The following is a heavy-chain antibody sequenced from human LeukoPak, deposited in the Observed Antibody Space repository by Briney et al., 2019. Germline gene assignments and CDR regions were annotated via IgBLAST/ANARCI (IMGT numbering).Heavy chain of an antibody. CDR2: INPNSGGT. J-gene: IGHJ4*02. Sequence: GASVKVSCKASGYTFTGYYMHWVRQAPGQGLELMGWINPNSGGTNYAQKFQGRVTMTRDTSISTAYMAMSRLRSEDTAVYYCAAKSRXTMVRGGDLPTLDYWGQGTLVTVSS. D-gene: IGHD3-10*01. CDR3: AAKSRXTMVRGGDLPTLDY. CDR1: GYTFTGYY. V-gene: IGHV1-2*02.